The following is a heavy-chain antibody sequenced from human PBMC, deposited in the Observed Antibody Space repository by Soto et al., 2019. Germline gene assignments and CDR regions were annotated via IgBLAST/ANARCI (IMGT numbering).Heavy chain of an antibody. CDR2: ISAYNRNT. Sequence: QVQLVQSGAEVKKPGASVKVSCKASGYTFTNYGISWVRQAPGQGLEWMGWISAYNRNTNYAQKLQGRVTMTTDTSTSTAYRELRSLRSDETAVYYCARLAARAADWYFDLWGRGTLVTVSS. CDR1: GYTFTNYG. J-gene: IGHJ2*01. V-gene: IGHV1-18*01. D-gene: IGHD6-6*01. CDR3: ARLAARAADWYFDL.